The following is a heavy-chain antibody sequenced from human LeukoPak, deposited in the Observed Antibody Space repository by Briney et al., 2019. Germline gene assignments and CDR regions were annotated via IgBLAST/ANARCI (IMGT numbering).Heavy chain of an antibody. V-gene: IGHV4-31*03. D-gene: IGHD2-8*01. CDR2: VSSSGTT. CDR1: GGSISRDGHY. CDR3: AREMVKDAFDI. Sequence: SETLSLTCTVSGGSISRDGHYWSWIRQYPGKGLESIGSVSSSGTTTYNPSLKSRVTISLDTSQNQFSLNLRSLTAADTAVYYCAREMVKDAFDIWGQGTMVTVSS. J-gene: IGHJ3*02.